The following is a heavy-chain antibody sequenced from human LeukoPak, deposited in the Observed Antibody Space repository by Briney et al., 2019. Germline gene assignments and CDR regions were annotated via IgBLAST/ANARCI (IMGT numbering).Heavy chain of an antibody. D-gene: IGHD2-21*02. V-gene: IGHV1-69*04. CDR2: IIPILGIA. CDR3: ARDLYCGGDCYSNWFDP. Sequence: SVKVSCKASGGTFSSYTISWVRQAPGQGLEWMGRIIPILGIANCAQKFQGRVTITADKSTSTAYMELSSLRSEDTAVYYCARDLYCGGDCYSNWFDPWGQGTLVTVSS. J-gene: IGHJ5*02. CDR1: GGTFSSYT.